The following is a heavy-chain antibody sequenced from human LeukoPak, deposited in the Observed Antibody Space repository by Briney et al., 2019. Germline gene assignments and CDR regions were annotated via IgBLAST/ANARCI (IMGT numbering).Heavy chain of an antibody. CDR2: IKQDGSEK. J-gene: IGHJ4*02. D-gene: IGHD2-15*01. CDR3: ARDWSYGSPGY. V-gene: IGHV3-7*01. Sequence: GGSLRLSCAASGFTISNYWMSWVRQAPGKGLEWVANIKQDGSEKYYVDSVKGRLTISRDNAKNSLYLQMNSLRAEDTAVYYCARDWSYGSPGYWGQGTLVTVSS. CDR1: GFTISNYW.